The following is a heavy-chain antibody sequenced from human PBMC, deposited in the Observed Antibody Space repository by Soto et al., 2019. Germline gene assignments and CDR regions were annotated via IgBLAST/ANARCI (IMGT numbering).Heavy chain of an antibody. CDR3: ARGPLVVLNYFES. CDR2: IFPLTDIP. V-gene: IGHV1-69*02. CDR1: GGTFRNYP. Sequence: QVQLVQSGTEVKKPGSSVKVSCKASGGTFRNYPINWVRQAPGQGLEWMGSIFPLTDIPDYAQNFQARLPXSXDQXTSTAYMELSSLTSDDTAMYFCARGPLVVLNYFESWGQGTLVTVSS. J-gene: IGHJ4*02.